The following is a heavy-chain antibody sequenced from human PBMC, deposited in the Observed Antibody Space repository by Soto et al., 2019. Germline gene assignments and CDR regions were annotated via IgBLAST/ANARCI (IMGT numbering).Heavy chain of an antibody. D-gene: IGHD1-1*01. J-gene: IGHJ2*01. V-gene: IGHV3-23*01. CDR1: GFTFSAYA. Sequence: EVQRFESGGVLGQPGGALRLSCAASGFTFSAYAMGWVRQAAGKGLEWVSTIHGGGGATHYADSVKGRFTISRDDSKNTLYEPMNTLRDEGAAGYYCATFEGHPLEYWYLDFWGRGTVVTVSS. CDR3: ATFEGHPLEYWYLDF. CDR2: IHGGGGAT.